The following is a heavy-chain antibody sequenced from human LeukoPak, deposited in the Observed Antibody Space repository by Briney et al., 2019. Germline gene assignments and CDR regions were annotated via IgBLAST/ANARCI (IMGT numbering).Heavy chain of an antibody. V-gene: IGHV3-30*18. D-gene: IGHD2-2*01. CDR2: ISYDGSNK. CDR1: GFTFSSYG. J-gene: IGHJ4*02. Sequence: GRSLRLSCAASGFTFSSYGMHWVRQAPGKGLEWVAVISYDGSNKYYADSVKGRFTISRDNSKNTLYLQMNSLRAEDTAVYYCAKQHTSLVVVPAAINYWGQGTLVTVSS. CDR3: AKQHTSLVVVPAAINY.